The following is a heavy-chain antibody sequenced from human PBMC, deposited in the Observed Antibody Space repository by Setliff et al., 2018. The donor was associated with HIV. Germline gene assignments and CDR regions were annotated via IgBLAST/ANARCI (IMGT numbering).Heavy chain of an antibody. CDR2: IYYTGTT. CDR1: GGSISSGNFF. CDR3: ATFKTGVYSSDY. J-gene: IGHJ4*02. V-gene: IGHV4-31*03. D-gene: IGHD7-27*01. Sequence: PSETLSLTCTVSGGSISSGNFFWSWIRQLPGKGLEWIGYIYYTGTTYYNLSLKSRLTLSVDRSQNHFSLKLSSVTAADTAVYYCATFKTGVYSSDYWGQGALVTVSS.